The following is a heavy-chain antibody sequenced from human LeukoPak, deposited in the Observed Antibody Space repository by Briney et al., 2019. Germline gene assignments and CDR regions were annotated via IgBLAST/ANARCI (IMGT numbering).Heavy chain of an antibody. CDR1: GYTFTSYA. V-gene: IGHV7-4-1*02. J-gene: IGHJ6*03. Sequence: ASVKVSCKASGYTFTSYAMNWVRQAPGQGLEWMGWINTNTGNPTYAQGFTGRFVFSLDTSVSTAYLQISSLKAEDTAVYYCARDLRGHYYYYYTDVWGKGTTVTVSS. CDR2: INTNTGNP. CDR3: ARDLRGHYYYYYTDV.